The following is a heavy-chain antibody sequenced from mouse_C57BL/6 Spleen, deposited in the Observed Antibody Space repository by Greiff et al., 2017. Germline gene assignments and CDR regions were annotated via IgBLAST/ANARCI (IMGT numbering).Heavy chain of an antibody. CDR3: ARSYDGYYWYFDV. CDR2: INPNYGTT. V-gene: IGHV1-39*01. CDR1: GYSFTDYN. D-gene: IGHD2-3*01. J-gene: IGHJ1*03. Sequence: EVKLMESGPELVQPGASVKISCKASGYSFTDYNMNWVKQSNGKSLEWIGVINPNYGTTSYNQKFKGKATLTVDQSSSTAYMQLNSLTSEDSAVYYCARSYDGYYWYFDVWGTGTTVTVSS.